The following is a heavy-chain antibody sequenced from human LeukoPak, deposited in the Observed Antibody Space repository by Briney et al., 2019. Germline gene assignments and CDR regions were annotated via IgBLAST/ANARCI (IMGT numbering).Heavy chain of an antibody. D-gene: IGHD3-16*01. Sequence: GGSLRLSCAASGFTFSSYWMNWVRQAPGKGLEWVSYISSSGGTIYYADSVKGRFTISRDNAKNSLYLQMNSLRAEDTAVYYCARGLAAFDIWGQGTMVTVSS. CDR3: ARGLAAFDI. J-gene: IGHJ3*02. CDR2: ISSSGGTI. V-gene: IGHV3-48*04. CDR1: GFTFSSYW.